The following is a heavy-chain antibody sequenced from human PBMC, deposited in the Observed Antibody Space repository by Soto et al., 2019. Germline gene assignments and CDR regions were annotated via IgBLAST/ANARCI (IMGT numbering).Heavy chain of an antibody. CDR2: IHYSGST. Sequence: SETLSLTCTVSGGSISPSYWSWIRQSPGKGLEWIGYIHYSGSTNYNPTLRSRVTLSVDTSKNQFSLKLSSVTAADTAVYYCARSGSYDHSNYVHWGQGTLVTVSS. CDR1: GGSISPSY. J-gene: IGHJ4*02. CDR3: ARSGSYDHSNYVH. V-gene: IGHV4-59*01. D-gene: IGHD4-4*01.